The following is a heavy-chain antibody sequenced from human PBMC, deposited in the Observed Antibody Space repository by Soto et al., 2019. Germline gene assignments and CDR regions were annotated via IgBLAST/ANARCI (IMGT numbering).Heavy chain of an antibody. J-gene: IGHJ4*02. D-gene: IGHD3-22*01. V-gene: IGHV5-51*01. CDR3: ARGGSGYVWFNEF. CDR2: IFTRDSET. Sequence: EQLEQSGAEVKKPGESLKISCKGPGHLFNNHWIGWVRQTPGKGLEWMGLIFTRDSETKTSPSFQGHVSFSVDNSINTVYLQWTSLKTTDTGIYFCARGGSGYVWFNEFWGQGTLVTVSS. CDR1: GHLFNNHW.